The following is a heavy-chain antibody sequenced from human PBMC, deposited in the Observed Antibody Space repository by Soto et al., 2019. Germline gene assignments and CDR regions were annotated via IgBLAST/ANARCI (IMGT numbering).Heavy chain of an antibody. CDR2: IYYSGST. Sequence: PSETLSLTCTVSGGSISSSSYYWGWIRQPPGKGLERIGSIYYSGSTYYNPSLKSRVTISVDTSKNQFSLKLSSVTAADTAVYYCARTRQVLRFLEWVTEGYYYMDVWGKGTTVTVSS. D-gene: IGHD3-3*01. J-gene: IGHJ6*03. CDR3: ARTRQVLRFLEWVTEGYYYMDV. V-gene: IGHV4-39*01. CDR1: GGSISSSSYY.